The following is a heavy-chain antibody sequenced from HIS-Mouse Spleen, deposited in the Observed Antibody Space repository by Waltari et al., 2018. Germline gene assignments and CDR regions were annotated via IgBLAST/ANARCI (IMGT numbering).Heavy chain of an antibody. J-gene: IGHJ4*02. CDR3: ARAGDSSGWRDFDY. CDR2: ISYDGSNK. CDR1: GFTFSSYA. Sequence: QVQLVESGGGVVQPGRSLRLAWSASGFTFSSYAMHWVRQAPGKGLGWVAVISYDGSNKYYADSVKGRFTISRDNSKNTLYLQMNSLRAEDTAVYYCARAGDSSGWRDFDYWGQGTLVTVSS. V-gene: IGHV3-30*04. D-gene: IGHD6-19*01.